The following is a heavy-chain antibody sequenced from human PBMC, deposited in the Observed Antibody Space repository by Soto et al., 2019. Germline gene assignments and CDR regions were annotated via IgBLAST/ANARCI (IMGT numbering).Heavy chain of an antibody. V-gene: IGHV1-18*01. D-gene: IGHD6-6*01. CDR2: ISTYNGDA. CDR3: AREGPRPYYYYGMDV. CDR1: GYTFSTSG. J-gene: IGHJ6*02. Sequence: QAQLEQSGAEVKKPGASVKVSCKSSGYTFSTSGISWVRQAPGQGLEWMGWISTYNGDANYAQMFQGRVTMTTDTPTSTTFMELRSLRSDDTAVYYCAREGPRPYYYYGMDVWGQGTTVTVSS.